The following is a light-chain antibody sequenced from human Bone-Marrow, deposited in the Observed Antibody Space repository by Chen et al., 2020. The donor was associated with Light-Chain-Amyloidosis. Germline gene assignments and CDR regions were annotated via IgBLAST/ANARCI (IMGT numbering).Light chain of an antibody. J-gene: IGKJ4*01. Sequence: EIVLTQSPGTLSLSPGEGANLSCRASQTISSNYLTWYQQKFGQAPRLLIYGSSSRATGIPDRFTGSGSGTDFTLTINRLEPEDVAMYYWQQYGTSPLTFGGGTKVESK. V-gene: IGKV3-20*01. CDR1: QTISSNY. CDR2: GSS. CDR3: QQYGTSPLT.